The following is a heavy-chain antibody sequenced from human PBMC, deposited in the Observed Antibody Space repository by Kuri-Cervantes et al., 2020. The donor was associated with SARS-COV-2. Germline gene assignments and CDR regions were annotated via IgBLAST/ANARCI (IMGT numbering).Heavy chain of an antibody. Sequence: ASVKVSCKASGYTFTGYYMHWVRQAPGQGLEWRGWINPNSGGTNYAQKLQGRVTMTRDTSISTAYMELSRLSSDDTAVYYCARARRIAAAGTCTKFDYWGQGTLVTVSS. D-gene: IGHD6-13*01. CDR3: ARARRIAAAGTCTKFDY. V-gene: IGHV1-2*02. CDR2: INPNSGGT. CDR1: GYTFTGYY. J-gene: IGHJ4*02.